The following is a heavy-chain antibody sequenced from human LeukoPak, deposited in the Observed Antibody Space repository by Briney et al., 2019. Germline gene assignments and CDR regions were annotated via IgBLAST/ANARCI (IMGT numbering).Heavy chain of an antibody. V-gene: IGHV2-70*04. J-gene: IGHJ4*02. Sequence: SGPALVKPTQTLTLTCTFSGFSLTTSGMRVSWIRQPPGKALEWLARIDWDDDKFYSTLLKTRLTISKDASKNQVVLTVTNMDAVDTATYYCARFYCDGACNSPTHFDYWGQGILVTVSS. CDR1: GFSLTTSGMR. CDR2: IDWDDDK. CDR3: ARFYCDGACNSPTHFDY. D-gene: IGHD2-21*02.